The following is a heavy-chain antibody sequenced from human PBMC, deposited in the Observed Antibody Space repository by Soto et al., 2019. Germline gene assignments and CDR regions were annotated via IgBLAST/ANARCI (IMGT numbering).Heavy chain of an antibody. CDR3: AKDFPTPPRRNLYYSSSRYYYYGMDV. D-gene: IGHD6-13*01. V-gene: IGHV3-30*18. CDR2: ISYDGSNK. J-gene: IGHJ6*02. Sequence: PGGSLRLSCAASGFTFSSYGIHWVRQAPGKGLEWVAVISYDGSNKYYADSVKGRFTISRDNSKNTLYLQMNSLRAEDTAVYYCAKDFPTPPRRNLYYSSSRYYYYGMDVWGQGTTVTVSS. CDR1: GFTFSSYG.